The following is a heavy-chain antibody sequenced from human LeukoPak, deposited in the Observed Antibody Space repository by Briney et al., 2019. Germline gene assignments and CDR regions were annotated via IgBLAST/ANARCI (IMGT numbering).Heavy chain of an antibody. CDR3: ASHDRRGRPFNY. J-gene: IGHJ4*02. V-gene: IGHV4-34*01. D-gene: IGHD6-25*01. Sequence: SETLSLTCAVYGGSFSGYYWSWIRQPPGKGLEWIGEINHSGSTNYNPSLKSRVTISVDTSKNQFSLKLSSVTAADTAVYYCASHDRRGRPFNYGGRGTLLTAS. CDR1: GGSFSGYY. CDR2: INHSGST.